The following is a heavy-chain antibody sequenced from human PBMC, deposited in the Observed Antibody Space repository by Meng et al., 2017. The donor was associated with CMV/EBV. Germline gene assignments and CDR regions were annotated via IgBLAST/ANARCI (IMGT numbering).Heavy chain of an antibody. CDR1: GYTFTSYG. CDR2: ISAYSGNT. J-gene: IGHJ4*02. Sequence: ASVKVSCKASGYTFTSYGISWVRQAPGQGLEWMGWISAYSGNTNYAQKLQGRVTMTTDTSTSTAYMELRSLRSDDTAVYYCASELFCSSTSCWWGQGTLVTVSS. D-gene: IGHD2-2*01. V-gene: IGHV1-18*01. CDR3: ASELFCSSTSCW.